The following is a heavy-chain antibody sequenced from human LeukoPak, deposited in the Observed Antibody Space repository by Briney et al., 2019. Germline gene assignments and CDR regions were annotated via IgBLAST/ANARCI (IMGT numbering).Heavy chain of an antibody. CDR2: ISGSGGST. V-gene: IGHV3-23*01. Sequence: GGSLRLSCAASGFTFSSYALSWVRQAPGKGLEWVSAISGSGGSTYYADSVKGRFTISRDNSKNTLYLQMNSLRAEDTAVYYCAKEERFLEWLFPDYWGQGTLVTVSS. D-gene: IGHD3-3*01. J-gene: IGHJ4*02. CDR1: GFTFSSYA. CDR3: AKEERFLEWLFPDY.